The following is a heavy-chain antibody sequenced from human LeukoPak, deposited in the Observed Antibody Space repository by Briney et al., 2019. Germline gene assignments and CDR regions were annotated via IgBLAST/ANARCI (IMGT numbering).Heavy chain of an antibody. CDR1: GYTFTSYY. CDR2: INPSGGST. Sequence: ASVKVSCKASGYTFTSYYMHWVRQAPGQGLEWMGIINPSGGSTSYAQKFQGRVTMTRDTSTSTVYMELSSLRSEDTAVYYCARGEIVLMVYAIYPFDYWGQGTLVTVSS. CDR3: ARGEIVLMVYAIYPFDY. D-gene: IGHD2-8*01. V-gene: IGHV1-46*01. J-gene: IGHJ4*02.